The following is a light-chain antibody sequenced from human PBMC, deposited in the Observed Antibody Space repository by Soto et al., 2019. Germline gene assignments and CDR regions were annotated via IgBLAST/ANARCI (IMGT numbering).Light chain of an antibody. Sequence: EIVLTQSPATLSLSPGESVTLSCRASQSVSTYLAWYQQKPDQAPRLLIYDTSNRAAGIPARFSGSGSGTDFTLPINGLDPEVLAVYFCQRRSNWPLTFGGGASVEI. CDR2: DTS. CDR3: QRRSNWPLT. CDR1: QSVSTY. J-gene: IGKJ4*01. V-gene: IGKV3-11*01.